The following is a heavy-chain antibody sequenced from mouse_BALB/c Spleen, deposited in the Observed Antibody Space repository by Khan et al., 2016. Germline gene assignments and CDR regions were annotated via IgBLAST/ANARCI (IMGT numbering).Heavy chain of an antibody. J-gene: IGHJ1*01. D-gene: IGHD1-1*01. CDR1: GFTFSGFW. CDR3: MTYGSSWYFDV. Sequence: EVQLLETGGGLVQPGGSRGLSCEGSGFTFSGFWMSWVRQTPGKTLEWIGDINSDGSAINYAPSIKDRFTIFRDNDKSTLYLQMSNVRSEDTAMYYCMTYGSSWYFDVWGAGTTVTVSS. CDR2: INSDGSAI. V-gene: IGHV11-2*02.